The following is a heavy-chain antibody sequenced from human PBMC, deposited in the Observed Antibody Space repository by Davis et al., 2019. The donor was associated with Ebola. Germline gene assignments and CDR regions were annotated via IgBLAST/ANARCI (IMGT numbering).Heavy chain of an antibody. D-gene: IGHD6-13*01. J-gene: IGHJ4*02. CDR2: INPNSGGT. Sequence: AASVKVSCKASGYTFTGYYMHWVRQAPGQGLEWMGWINPNSGGTNYAQKFQGWVTMTRDTSISTAYMELSRLRSDDTAVYYCARDSLGSSWYGPHDYWGQGTLVTVSS. V-gene: IGHV1-2*04. CDR1: GYTFTGYY. CDR3: ARDSLGSSWYGPHDY.